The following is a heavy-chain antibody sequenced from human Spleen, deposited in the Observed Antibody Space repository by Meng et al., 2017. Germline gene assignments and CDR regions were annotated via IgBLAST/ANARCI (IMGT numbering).Heavy chain of an antibody. Sequence: QGQLQQGGGGLLKPSEPLSLTCGVKGGSFRGYYWTWIRNPPGKGLEWIGEINHVGGTNYNPSLKSRVTISQDMSKNQFSLNRSSVTAADTAVYYCAREDYSGSGFWYFDLWGRGTLVTVSS. J-gene: IGHJ2*01. CDR2: INHVGGT. CDR1: GGSFRGYY. CDR3: AREDYSGSGFWYFDL. D-gene: IGHD3-10*01. V-gene: IGHV4-34*01.